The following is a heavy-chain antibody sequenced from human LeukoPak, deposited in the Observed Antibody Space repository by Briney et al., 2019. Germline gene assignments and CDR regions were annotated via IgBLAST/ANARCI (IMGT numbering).Heavy chain of an antibody. CDR3: ARGSLDCTNGVCYIEGKTFDY. D-gene: IGHD2-8*01. J-gene: IGHJ4*02. CDR1: GGFFSGYY. CDR2: INHSGST. Sequence: SETLSLTCAVYGGFFSGYYWSWIRQPPGKGLEWIGEINHSGSTNYNPSLKSRVTISVDTSKNQFSLKLSSVTAADTAVYYCARGSLDCTNGVCYIEGKTFDYWGQGTLVTVSS. V-gene: IGHV4-34*01.